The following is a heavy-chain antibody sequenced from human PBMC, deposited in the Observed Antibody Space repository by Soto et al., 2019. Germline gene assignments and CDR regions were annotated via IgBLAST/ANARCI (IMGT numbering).Heavy chain of an antibody. CDR1: GGSISSSSYY. J-gene: IGHJ5*02. Sequence: QLQLQESGPGLVKPSETLSLTCTVSGGSISSSSYYWGWIRQPPGKGLEWIGSIYYSGSTYYNPSLKSRFTISVDTSKNQFSLKLSSVTAADTAVYYCAGEYSRRITMVRGVNWFDPWGQGTLVTVSS. CDR3: AGEYSRRITMVRGVNWFDP. V-gene: IGHV4-39*01. D-gene: IGHD3-10*01. CDR2: IYYSGST.